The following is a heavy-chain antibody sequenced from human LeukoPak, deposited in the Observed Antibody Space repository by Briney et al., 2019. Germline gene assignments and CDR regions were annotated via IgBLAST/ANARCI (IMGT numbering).Heavy chain of an antibody. V-gene: IGHV4-34*01. J-gene: IGHJ4*02. CDR1: GGSFSGYY. Sequence: KPSETLSLTCAVYGGSFSGYYWSWIRKPPGKGLEWIGEINHSGSTNYNPSLKSRVTISVDTSKNQFSLKLSSVTAADTAVYYCARRLIMITFGGVINYFDYWGQGTLVTASS. D-gene: IGHD3-16*02. CDR2: INHSGST. CDR3: ARRLIMITFGGVINYFDY.